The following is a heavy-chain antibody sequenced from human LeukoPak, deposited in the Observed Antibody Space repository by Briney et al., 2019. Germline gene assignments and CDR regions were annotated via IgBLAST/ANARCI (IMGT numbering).Heavy chain of an antibody. CDR1: GCRFSSYG. Sequence: ASVKVSCKASGCRFSSYGITWVRQAPGQGLEWMGWISGNKGNTNYAQKFQGRVTMTIDTYTTTAYMEVRSLRSDDTAVYYCAREGLEYYGMDVWGQGTTVTVSS. CDR3: AREGLEYYGMDV. J-gene: IGHJ6*02. V-gene: IGHV1-18*01. D-gene: IGHD3-16*01. CDR2: ISGNKGNT.